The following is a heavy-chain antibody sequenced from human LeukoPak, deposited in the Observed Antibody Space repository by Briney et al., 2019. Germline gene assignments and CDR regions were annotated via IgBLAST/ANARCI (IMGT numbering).Heavy chain of an antibody. Sequence: GGSLRLSCAASGFTVSSNYMSWVRQAPGKGLEWVSVIYSGGSTYYADSVKGRFTISRDNSKNTRYLRMNSLRAEDTAVYYCARVRASTTIFGVVRGNWFDPWGQGTLVTVSS. CDR3: ARVRASTTIFGVVRGNWFDP. J-gene: IGHJ5*02. D-gene: IGHD3-3*01. CDR2: IYSGGST. CDR1: GFTVSSNY. V-gene: IGHV3-66*02.